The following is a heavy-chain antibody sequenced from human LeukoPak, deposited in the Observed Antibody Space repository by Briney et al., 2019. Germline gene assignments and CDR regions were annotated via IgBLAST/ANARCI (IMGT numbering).Heavy chain of an antibody. V-gene: IGHV4-38-2*02. CDR2: IYHSGST. J-gene: IGHJ4*02. Sequence: SETLSLTCTVSCYSISSGYYWGWIRQPPGKGLEWIGSIYHSGSTNYNPSLKSRVTISVDTSKNQFSLKLSSVTAADTAVYYCARDAYYYGSGSIDYWGQGTLVTVSS. CDR1: CYSISSGYY. D-gene: IGHD3-10*01. CDR3: ARDAYYYGSGSIDY.